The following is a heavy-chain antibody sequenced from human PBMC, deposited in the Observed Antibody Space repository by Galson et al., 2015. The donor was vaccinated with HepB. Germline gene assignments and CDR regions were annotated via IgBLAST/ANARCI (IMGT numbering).Heavy chain of an antibody. V-gene: IGHV1-3*01. D-gene: IGHD2/OR15-2a*01. CDR1: GYTFNTYS. CDR2: INPGNGNT. CDR3: ARGGHRVDLVLSLVRSFYFDY. J-gene: IGHJ4*02. Sequence: SVKVSCKASGYTFNTYSIYWVRQAPGQGLEWMGWINPGNGNTEFSRKFQGRVTLTRDTSAWTVYMELSSLRSDDTAVYYCARGGHRVDLVLSLVRSFYFDYWGQGTQVSVSS.